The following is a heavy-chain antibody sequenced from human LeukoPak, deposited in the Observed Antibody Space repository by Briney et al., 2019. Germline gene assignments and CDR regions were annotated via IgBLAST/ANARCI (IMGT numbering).Heavy chain of an antibody. CDR1: GGSISSGGYY. Sequence: SQTLSLTCTVSGGSISSGGYYWSWLRQHPGKGLEWIGYIYYSGSTYYNPSLKSRVTISVDTSKNQFSLKLSSVTAADTAVYYCAREDTAMDYFDYWGQGTLVTVSS. D-gene: IGHD5-18*01. CDR3: AREDTAMDYFDY. J-gene: IGHJ4*02. V-gene: IGHV4-31*03. CDR2: IYYSGST.